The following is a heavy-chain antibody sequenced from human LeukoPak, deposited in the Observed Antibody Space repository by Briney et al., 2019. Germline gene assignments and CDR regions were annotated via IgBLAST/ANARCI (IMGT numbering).Heavy chain of an antibody. D-gene: IGHD3-10*01. Sequence: ASLKLSCTASGYTFTSYAMHWVRQAPGQRLEWMGWINTGNGNTKYSQNFQGRVTITRDKYASTAYMELSSLRSEETAVYYCATEPRVYYYGVMTFDYWGQGTLVTVSS. J-gene: IGHJ4*02. V-gene: IGHV1-3*04. CDR2: INTGNGNT. CDR3: ATEPRVYYYGVMTFDY. CDR1: GYTFTSYA.